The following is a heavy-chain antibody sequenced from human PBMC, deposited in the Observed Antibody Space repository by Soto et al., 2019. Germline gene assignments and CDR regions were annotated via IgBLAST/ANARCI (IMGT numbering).Heavy chain of an antibody. CDR2: INPKSGDT. V-gene: IGHV1-2*04. CDR3: ARDRLETRNGGALEVPSAITYYYYALDV. CDR1: GYRFTDYY. Sequence: ASVKVSCKASGYRFTDYYMHWVRLAPGQGLEWMGWINPKSGDTNYAQKFQGSVTMTRDTSISTASMQLRRLRSDDTAVYYCARDRLETRNGGALEVPSAITYYYYALDVWGQGTTVTVSS. D-gene: IGHD2-2*01. J-gene: IGHJ6*02.